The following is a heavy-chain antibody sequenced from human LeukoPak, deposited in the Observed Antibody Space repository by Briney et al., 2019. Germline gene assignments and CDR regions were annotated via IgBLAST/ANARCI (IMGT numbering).Heavy chain of an antibody. J-gene: IGHJ6*02. CDR2: IYYSGST. Sequence: PSETLSLTCTVSGGSLSSYYWSWIRQPPGKGLEWIGYIYYSGSTNYNPSLKSRVTISVDTSKNQFSLKLSSVTAADTAVYYCARLSGYSGYDWGVYYYGMDVWGQGTTVTVSS. CDR3: ARLSGYSGYDWGVYYYGMDV. CDR1: GGSLSSYY. V-gene: IGHV4-59*08. D-gene: IGHD5-12*01.